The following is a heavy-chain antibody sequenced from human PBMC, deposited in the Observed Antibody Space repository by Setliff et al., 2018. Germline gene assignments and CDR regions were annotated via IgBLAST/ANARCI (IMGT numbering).Heavy chain of an antibody. D-gene: IGHD2-15*01. CDR2: MNPNNGNT. Sequence: ASVKVSCKASGFVFTNYAITWVRQAPGQGLEWMGWMNPNNGNTGYSQKFQDRVTITTDESTSTAYMELNSLTSEDTAVYYCARSPALLGIVYLDPWGQGTRVTVSS. V-gene: IGHV1-8*03. J-gene: IGHJ5*02. CDR1: GFVFTNYA. CDR3: ARSPALLGIVYLDP.